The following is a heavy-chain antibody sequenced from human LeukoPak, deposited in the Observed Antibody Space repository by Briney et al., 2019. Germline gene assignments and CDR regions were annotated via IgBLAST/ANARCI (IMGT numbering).Heavy chain of an antibody. CDR1: GYTFTSYD. V-gene: IGHV1-8*01. J-gene: IGHJ4*02. CDR3: ARGLSTGSHLGY. CDR2: MNPNSGNT. Sequence: ASVKLSCKASGYTFTSYDITWVRQATGQGLEWMGWMNPNSGNTGYAQTFPGRVTMTRNTSISTAYMELSSLRSEDTAVYYGARGLSTGSHLGYWGQGTLVTVSS. D-gene: IGHD7-27*01.